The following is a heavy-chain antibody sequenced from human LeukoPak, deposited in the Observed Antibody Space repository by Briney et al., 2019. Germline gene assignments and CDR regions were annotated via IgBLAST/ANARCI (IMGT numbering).Heavy chain of an antibody. D-gene: IGHD3-9*01. V-gene: IGHV3-53*01. J-gene: IGHJ4*02. CDR3: ARGDYDILTGYYPTDY. CDR2: IYSGGST. Sequence: GGSLRLSCAASGFTVSSNYMSWVRQAPGKGLEWVSVIYSGGSTYYADSVKGRFTISRDNSKNTLYLQMNSLRAEDTAVYYCARGDYDILTGYYPTDYWGQGTLVTVSS. CDR1: GFTVSSNY.